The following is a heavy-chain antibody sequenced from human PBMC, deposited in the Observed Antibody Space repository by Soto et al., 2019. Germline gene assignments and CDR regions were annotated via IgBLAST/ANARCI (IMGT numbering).Heavy chain of an antibody. CDR2: INPHSGAT. CDR1: GSMFRAHY. CDR3: FRDNVLGFWNCFEP. D-gene: IGHD3-3*01. V-gene: IGHV1-2*02. Sequence: VKVSCKAFGSMFRAHYIHWVRQAPGQGLEWLGWINPHSGATNYAQKFLGRVTMSADTSASTAYMDLARLKSDDTAVYYCFRDNVLGFWNCFEPWGRATLVSVSS. J-gene: IGHJ5*02.